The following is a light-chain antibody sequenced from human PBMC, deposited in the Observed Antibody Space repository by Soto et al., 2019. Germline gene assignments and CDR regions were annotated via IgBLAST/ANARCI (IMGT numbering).Light chain of an antibody. CDR3: CSYAGRSTPYV. J-gene: IGLJ1*01. CDR1: SSDVGRYNY. CDR2: DVT. Sequence: QSVLTQPRSVSGSPGQSVTISCTGTSSDVGRYNYVSWYQQLPGKAPKLIIYDVTKRPSGVPDRFSSSKSGNTASLTISGLQADDEADYYCCSYAGRSTPYVFVTGTKVTVL. V-gene: IGLV2-11*01.